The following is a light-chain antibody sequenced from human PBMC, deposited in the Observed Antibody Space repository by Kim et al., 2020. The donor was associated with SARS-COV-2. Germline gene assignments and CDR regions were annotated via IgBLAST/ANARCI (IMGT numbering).Light chain of an antibody. CDR2: KVS. Sequence: DVMMTQSPLSLPVTLGQPASISCRSSQSLVHSDGNTYLNWFQQRPGQSPRRLIYKVSNRDSGVPDRFSGSGSGTDFTLKISRVEAEDVGVYYCMQGTHWPPITFGQGTRLEIK. V-gene: IGKV2-30*02. J-gene: IGKJ5*01. CDR1: QSLVHSDGNTY. CDR3: MQGTHWPPIT.